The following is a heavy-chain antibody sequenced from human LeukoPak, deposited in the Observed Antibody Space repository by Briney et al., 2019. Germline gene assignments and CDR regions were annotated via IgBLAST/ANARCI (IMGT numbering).Heavy chain of an antibody. CDR3: TREEGLRGYYYYGMDV. V-gene: IGHV3-49*04. Sequence: GGSLRLSCTASGFTFGDYAMSWVRRAPGKGLEWVGFIRSKAYGGTTEYAASVKGRFTISRDDSKSIAYLQMNSLKTEDTAVYYCTREEGLRGYYYYGMDVWGQGTTVTVSS. D-gene: IGHD4-17*01. CDR2: IRSKAYGGTT. CDR1: GFTFGDYA. J-gene: IGHJ6*02.